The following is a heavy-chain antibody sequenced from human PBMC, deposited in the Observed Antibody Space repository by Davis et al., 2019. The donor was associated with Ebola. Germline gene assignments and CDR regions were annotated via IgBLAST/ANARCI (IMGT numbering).Heavy chain of an antibody. CDR1: GDSISTNRW. J-gene: IGHJ4*02. CDR2: IYFSGVT. Sequence: SETLSLTCAVSGDSISTNRWWSWVRQSPGKGLEWIGSIYFSGVTHYNPSLKSRVTISVDTSKNQFSLNVESVTATDTAMYFCARRSSGGARIDYWGQGTLVTVSS. V-gene: IGHV4-39*01. D-gene: IGHD2-15*01. CDR3: ARRSSGGARIDY.